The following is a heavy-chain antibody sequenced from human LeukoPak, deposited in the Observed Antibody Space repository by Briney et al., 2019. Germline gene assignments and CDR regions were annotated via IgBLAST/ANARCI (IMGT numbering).Heavy chain of an antibody. D-gene: IGHD3-16*01. CDR2: IYYDGSKK. J-gene: IGHJ4*02. V-gene: IGHV3-33*01. CDR3: ARSLGETTFDW. CDR1: GFTFRNYG. Sequence: GRSLRLSCVASGFTFRNYGMHWIRQAPGKGLEWMSVIYYDGSKKYYADFVKGRFAISRDNSKNVVYLQMDSLRAEDTAFYYCARSLGETTFDWWGQGTLVTVPS.